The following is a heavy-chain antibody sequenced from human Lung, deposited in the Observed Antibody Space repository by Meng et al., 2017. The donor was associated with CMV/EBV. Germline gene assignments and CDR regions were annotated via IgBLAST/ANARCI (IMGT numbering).Heavy chain of an antibody. CDR2: IRSKAYGGTT. Sequence: SXKISXTASGFTFGDYAMSWVRQAPGKGLEWVGFIRSKAYGGTTEYAASVKGRFTISRDDSKSIAYLQMNSLKTEDTAVYYCSCTYGSGSYRYYWGQGXLVTVSS. CDR1: GFTFGDYA. V-gene: IGHV3-49*04. J-gene: IGHJ4*02. D-gene: IGHD3-10*01. CDR3: SCTYGSGSYRYY.